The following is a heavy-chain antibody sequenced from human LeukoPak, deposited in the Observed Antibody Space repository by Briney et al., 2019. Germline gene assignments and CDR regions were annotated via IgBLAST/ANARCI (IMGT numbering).Heavy chain of an antibody. CDR3: ARVSSPKYYASSGYYPFDY. Sequence: SETLSLTCTVSGGSISSYYWSRIRQPPGKGLEWIGYIYYSGSTNYNPSLKSRVTISVDTSKNQFSLKLSSVTAADTAVYYCARVSSPKYYASSGYYPFDYWGQGTLVTVSS. CDR2: IYYSGST. V-gene: IGHV4-59*01. J-gene: IGHJ4*02. D-gene: IGHD3-22*01. CDR1: GGSISSYY.